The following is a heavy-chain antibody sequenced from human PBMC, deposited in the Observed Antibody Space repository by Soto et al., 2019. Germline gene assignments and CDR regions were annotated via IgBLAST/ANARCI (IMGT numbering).Heavy chain of an antibody. Sequence: SEPQRLTSTVSGGTISSYYGSCIRKTQRKRLEWIGYIYYSGSTSYNPSHKSRVTISVDTSKNQFSLKLSSVTAADTAVYYCARHKFGLRGVMRGLVPNWSAPWGQGTLVTVSP. V-gene: IGHV4-59*04. CDR2: IYYSGST. J-gene: IGHJ5*02. D-gene: IGHD3-10*01. CDR1: GGTISSYY. CDR3: ARHKFGLRGVMRGLVPNWSAP.